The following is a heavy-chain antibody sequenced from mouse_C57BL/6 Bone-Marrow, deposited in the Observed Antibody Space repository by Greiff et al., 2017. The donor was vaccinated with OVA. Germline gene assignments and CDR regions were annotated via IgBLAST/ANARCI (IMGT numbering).Heavy chain of an antibody. CDR2: IDPENGDT. Sequence: VHVKQSGAELVRPGASVKLSCTASGFNIKDDYMHWVKQRPEQGLEWIGWIDPENGDTEYASKFQGKATITADTSSNTAYLQLSSLTSEDTTVYYSTTVFLYYWGQGTTLTGSS. V-gene: IGHV14-4*01. CDR1: GFNIKDDY. CDR3: TTVFLYY. J-gene: IGHJ2*01.